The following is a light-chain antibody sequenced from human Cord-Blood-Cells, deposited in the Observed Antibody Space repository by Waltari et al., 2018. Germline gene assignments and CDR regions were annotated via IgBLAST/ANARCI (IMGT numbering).Light chain of an antibody. V-gene: IGLV3-1*01. CDR2: QDS. Sequence: SYELTQPPSVSVSPGQTASITCSGDKLGDKYPCWYQQKPGQSPVLVIYQDSKRHSGIPGRFAGSNSGNTATLTISGTQAMDEADYYCQAWDSSTYVFGTGTKVTVL. CDR1: KLGDKY. J-gene: IGLJ1*01. CDR3: QAWDSSTYV.